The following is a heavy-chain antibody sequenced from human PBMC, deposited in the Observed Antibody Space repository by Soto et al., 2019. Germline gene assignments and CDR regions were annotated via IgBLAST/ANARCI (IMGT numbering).Heavy chain of an antibody. CDR2: ISGYKGNT. D-gene: IGHD2-21*02. J-gene: IGHJ4*02. Sequence: APVKVSCKASGYTCPRYGISWVRQPPGQGLERMGWISGYKGNTNYAQKLQGRVTMTTDTSTSTAYMELRSLRSDDTAVYYCASGAYCGGDCYGGVDYWGQGTLVTVSS. CDR1: GYTCPRYG. CDR3: ASGAYCGGDCYGGVDY. V-gene: IGHV1-18*04.